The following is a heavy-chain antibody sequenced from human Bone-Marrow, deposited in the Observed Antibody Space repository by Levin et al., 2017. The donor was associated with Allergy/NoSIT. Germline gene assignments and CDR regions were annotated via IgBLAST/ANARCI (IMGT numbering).Heavy chain of an antibody. Sequence: SETLSLTCTVSGGSITRGDNYWNWLRQSPGKAPEWIGHIYHSGADYYNPSLKTRLTISVDTSQNQFYLNLSSVTSADTAVYFCARLSAVRDVFDVWGRGILVTVSS. V-gene: IGHV4-30-4*01. J-gene: IGHJ3*01. CDR1: GGSITRGDNY. CDR2: IYHSGAD. D-gene: IGHD1-26*01. CDR3: ARLSAVRDVFDV.